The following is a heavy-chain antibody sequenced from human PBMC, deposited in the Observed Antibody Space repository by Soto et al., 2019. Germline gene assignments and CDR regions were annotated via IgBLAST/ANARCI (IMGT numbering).Heavy chain of an antibody. V-gene: IGHV3-30-3*01. CDR2: ISYDGSNK. CDR1: GFTFSSYA. CDR3: ATGGGSYYDKYDY. D-gene: IGHD1-26*01. Sequence: GGSLRLSCAASGFTFSSYAMHWVRQAPGKGLEWVAVISYDGSNKYYADSVKGRFTISRDNSKNTLYLQMNSLRAEDTAVYYCATGGGSYYDKYDYWGQGTLVTVSS. J-gene: IGHJ4*02.